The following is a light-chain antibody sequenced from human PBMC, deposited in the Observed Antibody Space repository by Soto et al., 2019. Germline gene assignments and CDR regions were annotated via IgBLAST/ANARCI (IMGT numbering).Light chain of an antibody. Sequence: EIVLTQSPGTLSLSPGERATLSCRASQSVSSSYLAWYQQKPGQAPRLLIYGASSRATGIPDRFSGSGSGTDFPLPISRLEPEDFAVYYCQKYGSSPNTFGQGPKLEIK. CDR3: QKYGSSPNT. J-gene: IGKJ2*01. CDR1: QSVSSSY. CDR2: GAS. V-gene: IGKV3-20*01.